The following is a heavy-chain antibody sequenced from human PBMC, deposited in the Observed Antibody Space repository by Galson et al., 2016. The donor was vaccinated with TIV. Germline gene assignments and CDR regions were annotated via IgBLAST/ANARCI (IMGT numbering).Heavy chain of an antibody. J-gene: IGHJ5*02. CDR1: RFSFHTYW. CDR3: ARMLFDIVQAPAATPTGYFDP. Sequence: SLRLSCAASRFSFHTYWMSWLRQAPGKGLEWVASIIDGGSEKDYVDSVKGRFTISRDNAQTSLYLQMDSLRAEDTAVYYCARMLFDIVQAPAATPTGYFDPWGQGTLVTVSS. D-gene: IGHD2-2*01. V-gene: IGHV3-7*01. CDR2: IIDGGSEK.